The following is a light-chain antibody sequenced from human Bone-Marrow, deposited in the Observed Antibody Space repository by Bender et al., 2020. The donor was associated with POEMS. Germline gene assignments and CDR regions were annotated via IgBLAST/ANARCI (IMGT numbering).Light chain of an antibody. CDR2: DVT. CDR3: CSYPGSYPFNWV. CDR1: SSDVGAYNY. Sequence: SALTQPRSVSGSPGQSVTISCSGTSSDVGAYNYVSWYQQHPGKAPKVMIYDVTKRPSGVPDRFSGSKSGNTASLTISGLQAEDEADYYCCSYPGSYPFNWVFGGGTKLTVL. V-gene: IGLV2-11*01. J-gene: IGLJ3*02.